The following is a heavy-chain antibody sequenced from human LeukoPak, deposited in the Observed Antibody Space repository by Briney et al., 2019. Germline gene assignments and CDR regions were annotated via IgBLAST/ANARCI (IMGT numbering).Heavy chain of an antibody. D-gene: IGHD3-10*01. J-gene: IGHJ4*02. CDR3: ARVAQGYYGSGSYHFDY. CDR2: INSDGSTT. V-gene: IGHV3-74*01. CDR1: GFTFSNYW. Sequence: PGGSLRLACAASGFTFSNYWMHWARQAPGKGLVWVSGINSDGSTTSYADSVKGRFTISRDNAKNTLYLQMSSLRAEDTALYYCARVAQGYYGSGSYHFDYWGQGTLVTVSS.